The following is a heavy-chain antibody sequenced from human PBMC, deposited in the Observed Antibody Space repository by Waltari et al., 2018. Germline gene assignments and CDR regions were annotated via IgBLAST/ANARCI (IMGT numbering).Heavy chain of an antibody. J-gene: IGHJ4*01. CDR1: GASFLGYF. Sequence: QVQLHQWGAGQLKPSETLSLTCAVSGASFLGYFWSGLRHAPGKGLEWLGAIHYSGSTHYNPTLASRLSLSVDTTKKQFSLRLTSVTAADAALYFCARYGEVPPNYFFDYWGQGTLVTVSS. V-gene: IGHV4-34*01. CDR2: IHYSGST. D-gene: IGHD2-21*01. CDR3: ARYGEVPPNYFFDY.